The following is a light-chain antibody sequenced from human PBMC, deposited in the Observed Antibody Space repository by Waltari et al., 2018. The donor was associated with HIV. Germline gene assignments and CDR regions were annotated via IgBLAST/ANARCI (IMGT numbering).Light chain of an antibody. Sequence: GERATLSCRASQSVSSSYLAWYQQKPGQAPRLLIYGASSRATGIPDRFSGSGSGTDFTLTISRLEPEDFAVYYCQQYGSSPRAFGQGTRLEIK. CDR3: QQYGSSPRA. V-gene: IGKV3-20*01. CDR1: QSVSSSY. J-gene: IGKJ5*01. CDR2: GAS.